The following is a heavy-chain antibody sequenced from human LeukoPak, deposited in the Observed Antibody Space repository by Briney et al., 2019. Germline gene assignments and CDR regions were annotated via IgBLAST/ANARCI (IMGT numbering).Heavy chain of an antibody. D-gene: IGHD5-12*01. CDR2: IYYSGST. Sequence: SETLSLTCTVSGGSISSYYWSWIRQPPGKGLEWIGYIYYSGSTNYNPSLKSRVTISVDTSKNQFSLKLSSVTAADTAVYYCARGEYIVATGDAFDIWGQGTMVTVSS. V-gene: IGHV4-59*08. CDR1: GGSISSYY. J-gene: IGHJ3*02. CDR3: ARGEYIVATGDAFDI.